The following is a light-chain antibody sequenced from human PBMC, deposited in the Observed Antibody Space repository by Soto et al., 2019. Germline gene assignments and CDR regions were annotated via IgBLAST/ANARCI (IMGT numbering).Light chain of an antibody. Sequence: QSVLTQPRSVSGSPGQSVTISCAGTTNDVGGYNYVSWYQQHPGKAPKVLIYDVIKRPSGVPDRFSGSRSGNTASLTISGLQAEDEAAYFCCSYAGSYSVIFGGGTKLTVL. CDR2: DVI. V-gene: IGLV2-11*01. CDR3: CSYAGSYSVI. CDR1: TNDVGGYNY. J-gene: IGLJ2*01.